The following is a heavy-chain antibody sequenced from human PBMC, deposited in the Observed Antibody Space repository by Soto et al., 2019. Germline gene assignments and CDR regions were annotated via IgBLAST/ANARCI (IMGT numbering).Heavy chain of an antibody. Sequence: QVQLVQSGAEVKKPGSSVKVSCKASGGTFSSYAISWVRQAPGQGLEWMGGIIPIFGTANYAQKFQGRVTITADEPTSTAYMELSSLRSEDTAVYYCARDGSSTGCSHLYYGMDVRGQGTTGTVSS. CDR2: IIPIFGTA. CDR3: ARDGSSTGCSHLYYGMDV. D-gene: IGHD2-2*01. CDR1: GGTFSSYA. V-gene: IGHV1-69*01. J-gene: IGHJ6*02.